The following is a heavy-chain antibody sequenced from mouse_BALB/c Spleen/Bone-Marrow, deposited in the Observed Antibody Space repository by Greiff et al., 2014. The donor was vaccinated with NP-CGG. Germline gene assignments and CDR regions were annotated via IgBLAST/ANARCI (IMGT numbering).Heavy chain of an antibody. J-gene: IGHJ3*01. D-gene: IGHD4-1*01. CDR2: INPSSGYT. V-gene: IGHV1-4*01. CDR1: GYTFTSYT. Sequence: VQVVESGAELARPGASVKMSCKASGYTFTSYTMHWVKQRPGQGLEWIGYINPSSGYTNYNQKFKDKATLTADKSSSTAYMQLSSLTSNDSAVYYCALANWDIGGPVAYWGQGTLVTVSA. CDR3: ALANWDIGGPVAY.